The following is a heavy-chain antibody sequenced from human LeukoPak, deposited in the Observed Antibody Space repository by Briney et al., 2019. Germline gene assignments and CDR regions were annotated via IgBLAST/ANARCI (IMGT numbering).Heavy chain of an antibody. J-gene: IGHJ4*02. CDR2: INHSGST. D-gene: IGHD5-24*01. V-gene: IGHV4-34*01. CDR1: GGSFSGYY. CDR3: SSGPDQGWLQFGKETWGNGAHEYYFDY. Sequence: SETLSLTCAVYGGSFSGYYWSWIRQPPGKGLEWIGEINHSGSTNYNPSLKSRVTISVDTSKNQFSLKLSSVTAADTAVYYCSSGPDQGWLQFGKETWGNGAHEYYFDYWGQGTLVTVSS.